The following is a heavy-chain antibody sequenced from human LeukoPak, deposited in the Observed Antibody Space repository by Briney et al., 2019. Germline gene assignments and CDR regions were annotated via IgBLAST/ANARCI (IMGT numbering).Heavy chain of an antibody. CDR3: ARDWVAGVPFDAFDI. CDR1: GFTLSNYW. Sequence: GGSLRLSCVASGFTLSNYWMSWVRQDPGKGLEWVAKIKEEGCEKYYVGSVKGRFTISRDNAKNSLYLHMDSLTAEDTAIYYCARDWVAGVPFDAFDIWGQGTMVSVSS. J-gene: IGHJ3*02. V-gene: IGHV3-7*01. CDR2: IKEEGCEK. D-gene: IGHD3-10*01.